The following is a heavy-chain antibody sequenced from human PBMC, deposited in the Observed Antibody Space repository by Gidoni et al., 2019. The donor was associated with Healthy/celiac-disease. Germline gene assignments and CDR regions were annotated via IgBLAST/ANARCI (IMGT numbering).Heavy chain of an antibody. V-gene: IGHV3-23*01. CDR2: ISGSGGST. Sequence: EVQLLESGGGLVQPGGSLRLSCAASGFTFSSYAISWVRQSPGKGLEWVSAISGSGGSTYYADSVKGRFTISRDNSKNTLYLQMNSLRAEDTAVYYCAKDKRVFPGNWFDPLGPGNPGHRLL. CDR1: GFTFSSYA. J-gene: IGHJ5*02. D-gene: IGHD6-13*01. CDR3: AKDKRVFPGNWFDP.